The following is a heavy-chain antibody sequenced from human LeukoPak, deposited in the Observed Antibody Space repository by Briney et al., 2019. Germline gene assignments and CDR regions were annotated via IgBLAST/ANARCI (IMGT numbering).Heavy chain of an antibody. D-gene: IGHD3-22*01. V-gene: IGHV4-39*07. CDR3: ASRAYDSSPNGAFDI. CDR2: IYYSGST. CDR1: GGSISSSSYY. Sequence: KPSETLSLTCTVSGGSISSSSYYWGWIRQPPGKGLEWIGSIYYSGSTYYNPSLKSRVTISVDTSKNQFSLKLSSVTAADTAVYYCASRAYDSSPNGAFDIWGQGTMVTVSS. J-gene: IGHJ3*02.